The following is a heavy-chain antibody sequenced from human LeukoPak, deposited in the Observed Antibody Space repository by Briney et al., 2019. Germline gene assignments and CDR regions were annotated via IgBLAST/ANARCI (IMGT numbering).Heavy chain of an antibody. Sequence: GRSLRPSCAASGFTVSRNYMSWVRQAPGKGLEWVSLTYSDGSTSYTASVKDRFTISTDNSKNTLSIQLNSLRAEDTAVYYCARDGGSSTKEPTGGYYYYGMDVWGQGTTVTVSS. V-gene: IGHV3-53*01. CDR1: GFTVSRNY. CDR3: ARDGGSSTKEPTGGYYYYGMDV. CDR2: TYSDGST. J-gene: IGHJ6*02. D-gene: IGHD1-1*01.